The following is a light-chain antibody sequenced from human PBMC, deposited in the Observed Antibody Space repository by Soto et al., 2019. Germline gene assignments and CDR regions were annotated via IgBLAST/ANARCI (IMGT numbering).Light chain of an antibody. V-gene: IGKV3-20*01. Sequence: EIVLTQSPGTLSLSPGERATLSCRARQNVTSNYLAWYQHKRGQAPRLLIFCASTRSTGIPDRFSVSGSGTDFTLTISRLEPGDFAVYYCQQYAASFTFGPGTTVDV. J-gene: IGKJ3*01. CDR3: QQYAASFT. CDR2: CAS. CDR1: QNVTSNY.